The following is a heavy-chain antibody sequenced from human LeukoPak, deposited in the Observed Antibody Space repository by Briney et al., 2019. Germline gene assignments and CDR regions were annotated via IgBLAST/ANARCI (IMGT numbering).Heavy chain of an antibody. V-gene: IGHV4-4*02. J-gene: IGHJ4*02. D-gene: IGHD5-12*01. CDR3: ARAYSGYDLGFDY. Sequence: PSGTLSLTCGVSGGSISSSNWWSWVRQPPGKGLEWIGEIHHSGSTNYSPSLKSRLTISVDKSKNQFSLNMSFVTAADTAVYYCARAYSGYDLGFDYWGQGTLVTVSS. CDR2: IHHSGST. CDR1: GGSISSSNW.